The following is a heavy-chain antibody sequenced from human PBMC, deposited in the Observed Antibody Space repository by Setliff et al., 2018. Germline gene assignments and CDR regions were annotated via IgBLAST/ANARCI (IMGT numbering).Heavy chain of an antibody. CDR3: ARTGTYRYFDY. V-gene: IGHV4-59*08. J-gene: IGHJ4*02. D-gene: IGHD1-1*01. CDR2: MHYSGSA. Sequence: SETLSLTCSVSGASITSYYWSWIRQPPGKGLEWIGYMHYSGSANYNPSLKSRVTISIDTSKNQFSLRLSSVTAADTAVYYCARTGTYRYFDYWGQGTRVT. CDR1: GASITSYY.